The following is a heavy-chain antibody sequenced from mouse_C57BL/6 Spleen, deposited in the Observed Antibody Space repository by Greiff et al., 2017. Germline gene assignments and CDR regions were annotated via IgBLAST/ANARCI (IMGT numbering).Heavy chain of an antibody. CDR3: AYSSPHWYFDV. Sequence: VQLQQSGAELAKPGASVKLSCKASGYTFTSYWMHWVKQRPGQGLEWIGYINPSSGYTKYNQKFKDKATLTADKSSSTAYMQLSSLTYEDSAVYYCAYSSPHWYFDVWGTGTTVTVSS. CDR1: GYTFTSYW. CDR2: INPSSGYT. V-gene: IGHV1-7*01. D-gene: IGHD1-1*01. J-gene: IGHJ1*03.